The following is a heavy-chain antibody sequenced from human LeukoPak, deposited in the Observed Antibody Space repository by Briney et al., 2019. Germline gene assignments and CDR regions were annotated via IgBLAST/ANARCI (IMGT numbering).Heavy chain of an antibody. CDR1: GYSISSGFY. CDR3: AILDRDY. V-gene: IGHV4-61*01. CDR2: IYYSGST. D-gene: IGHD1-1*01. J-gene: IGHJ4*02. Sequence: SETLSLTCTVSGYSISSGFYWGWIRQPPGKGLEWIGHIYYSGSTNYNPSLKSRVTISVDTSKNHFSLKLSSVTAADTAVYYCAILDRDYWGQGTLVTVSS.